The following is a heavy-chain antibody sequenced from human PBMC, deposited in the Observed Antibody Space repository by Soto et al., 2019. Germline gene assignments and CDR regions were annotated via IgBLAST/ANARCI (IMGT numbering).Heavy chain of an antibody. V-gene: IGHV3-74*01. CDR3: ARAGVHGSGSLDY. CDR2: IIGDGSGA. Sequence: EVQLVESGGGSVQPGESLRLSCAASEFTLSSYWMHWVRQAPGKGLVWVSRIIGDGSGANYADSVKGRFTISRDNAKNTLYLQMNSLRAEDTAVYYCARAGVHGSGSLDYWGQGILVTVSS. D-gene: IGHD3-10*01. J-gene: IGHJ4*02. CDR1: EFTLSSYW.